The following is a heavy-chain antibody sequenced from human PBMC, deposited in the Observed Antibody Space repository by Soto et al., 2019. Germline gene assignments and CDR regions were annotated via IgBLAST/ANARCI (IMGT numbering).Heavy chain of an antibody. CDR2: ISGSGGTT. CDR3: AKDRSSTSCYAFDY. J-gene: IGHJ4*02. Sequence: EVQLLESGGGLVQPGGSLRLSCAASGLTFRNYAMSWARQAPGKGLEWVSAISGSGGTTHYADSVKGRFTISRDNSKNTLYLQMNSLRVEDTAVSYCAKDRSSTSCYAFDYWGQGSLVTVSS. CDR1: GLTFRNYA. D-gene: IGHD2-2*01. V-gene: IGHV3-23*01.